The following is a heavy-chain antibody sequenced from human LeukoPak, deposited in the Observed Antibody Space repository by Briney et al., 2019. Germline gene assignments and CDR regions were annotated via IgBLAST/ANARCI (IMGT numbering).Heavy chain of an antibody. CDR1: GFTFSSYS. J-gene: IGHJ4*02. Sequence: GGSLRLSCAASGFTFSSYSMNWVRQAPGKGLEWVSSISSSSSYIYYADSVRGRFTISRDNAKNSLYLQMNSLRAEDTAVYYCARARDYYDSSDHFDYWGQGTLVTVSS. CDR3: ARARDYYDSSDHFDY. V-gene: IGHV3-21*01. D-gene: IGHD3-22*01. CDR2: ISSSSSYI.